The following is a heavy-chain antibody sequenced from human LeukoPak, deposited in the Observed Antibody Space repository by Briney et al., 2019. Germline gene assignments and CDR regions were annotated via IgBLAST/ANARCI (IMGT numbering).Heavy chain of an antibody. J-gene: IGHJ6*02. Sequence: GGSLRLSCAASGFTFSDYYMSWIRQAPGEGLEWGSYISSSGSTIYYADSVKGRFTISRDNAKNSLYLQMNSLRAEDTAVYYCARDPDWNYGMDVWGQGTTVTVSS. CDR1: GFTFSDYY. D-gene: IGHD3-9*01. V-gene: IGHV3-11*01. CDR3: ARDPDWNYGMDV. CDR2: ISSSGSTI.